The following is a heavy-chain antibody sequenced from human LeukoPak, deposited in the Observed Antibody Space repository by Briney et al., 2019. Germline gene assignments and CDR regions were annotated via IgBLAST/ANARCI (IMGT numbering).Heavy chain of an antibody. CDR1: GFTFNSYA. D-gene: IGHD3-3*01. V-gene: IGHV3-23*01. J-gene: IGHJ4*02. Sequence: GGSLRLSCAASGFTFNSYAMSWVRQGSGKGLEWVSTISGSGANAYYADSVKGRFTISRDNSKSTLYLQMNSLRAEDTAVYYCAKDNYHFADWGQGTLVTASS. CDR3: AKDNYHFAD. CDR2: ISGSGANA.